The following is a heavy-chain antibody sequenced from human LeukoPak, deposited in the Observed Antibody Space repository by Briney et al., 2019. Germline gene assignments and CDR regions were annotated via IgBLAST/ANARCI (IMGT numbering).Heavy chain of an antibody. Sequence: GGPLSLSCEASGLPFSTYAMSWVRQTPGKGLEWVEPISGDNPGTYHASSVRGRFTISRDNSKNTVHLQMNALRAEDAAIYYCAKASVGHCSGAFCYHFDSWGQGTLVTVSS. J-gene: IGHJ4*02. V-gene: IGHV3-23*01. CDR1: GLPFSTYA. D-gene: IGHD2-15*01. CDR2: ISGDNPGT. CDR3: AKASVGHCSGAFCYHFDS.